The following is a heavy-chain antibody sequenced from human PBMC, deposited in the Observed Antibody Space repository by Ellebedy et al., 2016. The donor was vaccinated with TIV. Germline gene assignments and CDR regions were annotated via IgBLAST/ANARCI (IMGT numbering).Heavy chain of an antibody. D-gene: IGHD4-23*01. CDR3: ARSTVINPEGDTYDI. J-gene: IGHJ3*02. CDR1: GFTFSSYD. V-gene: IGHV3-30*03. Sequence: GESLKISCAASGFTFSSYDMHWFRQAPGKRLQWVALISYDANNKYYADSVKGLFTISRDNSKNTLYLQMNTLRPEDTAVYYCARSTVINPEGDTYDIWGQGTKVTVSS. CDR2: ISYDANNK.